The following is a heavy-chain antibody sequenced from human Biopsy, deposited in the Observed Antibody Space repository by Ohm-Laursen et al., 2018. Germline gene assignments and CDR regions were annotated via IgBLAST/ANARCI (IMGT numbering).Heavy chain of an antibody. V-gene: IGHV1-69*06. CDR3: ATPFQYYDSWGGYPPFDH. CDR1: GGTLSSYA. CDR2: IIPMFGTA. J-gene: IGHJ4*02. D-gene: IGHD3-3*01. Sequence: SVKVSCKASGGTLSSYAITWVRQAPGQGLEWMGGIIPMFGTANYAQKFQGRVTITADKSTTTAYMELSNLKSEDTAVYYCATPFQYYDSWGGYPPFDHWGQGTLVTVSS.